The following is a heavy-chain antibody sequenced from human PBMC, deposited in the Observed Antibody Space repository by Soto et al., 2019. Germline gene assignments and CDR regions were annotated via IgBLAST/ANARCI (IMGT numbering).Heavy chain of an antibody. CDR3: ARGFQYWLPTFD. CDR1: GASVVNGNW. CDR2: VSMAGRN. V-gene: IGHV4-4*02. J-gene: IGHJ4*02. Sequence: QVQLQESGPGLVRPSGSLSLTCSVSGASVVNGNWWSWVRQSPGKGLEWIGEVSMAGRNHSNPSLQSRLTISSDASDNRFTPTLTSVTVADAAIYYCARGFQYWLPTFDWGRGTLVTVS. D-gene: IGHD3-22*01.